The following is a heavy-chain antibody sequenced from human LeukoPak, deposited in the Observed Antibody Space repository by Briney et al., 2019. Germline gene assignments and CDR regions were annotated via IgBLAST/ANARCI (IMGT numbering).Heavy chain of an antibody. J-gene: IGHJ3*02. CDR1: TDSISSHY. CDR2: ISYIVST. Sequence: SETLSLTCAVSTDSISSHYWSWIRQPPGKGLEWIGYISYIVSTNYNPSLKSRVTISIDTSKNQFSLKLRSVTAADTAVYYCARDLITVTKGFDIWGQGTMVSVSS. D-gene: IGHD4-17*01. V-gene: IGHV4-59*11. CDR3: ARDLITVTKGFDI.